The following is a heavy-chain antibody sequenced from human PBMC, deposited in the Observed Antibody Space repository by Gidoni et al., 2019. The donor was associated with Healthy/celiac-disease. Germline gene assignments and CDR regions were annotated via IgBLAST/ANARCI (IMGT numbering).Heavy chain of an antibody. CDR3: ARGTRVYDFWSGYWGDRDY. Sequence: QVQLVQSGSELKKPGASVKVSCTASGYTFTSYAMNWVRQAPGQGLERMGWINTNTGNPTYAQGFTGRFVFSLDTSVSTAYLQISSLKAEDTAVYYCARGTRVYDFWSGYWGDRDYWGQGTLVTVSS. V-gene: IGHV7-4-1*02. CDR2: INTNTGNP. CDR1: GYTFTSYA. J-gene: IGHJ4*02. D-gene: IGHD3-3*01.